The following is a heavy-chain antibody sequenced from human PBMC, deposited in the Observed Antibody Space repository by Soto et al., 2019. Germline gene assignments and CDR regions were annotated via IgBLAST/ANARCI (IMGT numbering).Heavy chain of an antibody. V-gene: IGHV1-2*04. CDR1: GYTFTGYY. Sequence: ASVKVSCKASGYTFTGYYMHWVRQAPGQGLEWMGWINPNSGGTNYAQKFQGWVTMTRDTSISTAYMELSRLRSDDTAVYYCARDLLPATVVTRDYYYYGMDGWGQGTTVTVSS. J-gene: IGHJ6*02. CDR3: ARDLLPATVVTRDYYYYGMDG. CDR2: INPNSGGT. D-gene: IGHD4-17*01.